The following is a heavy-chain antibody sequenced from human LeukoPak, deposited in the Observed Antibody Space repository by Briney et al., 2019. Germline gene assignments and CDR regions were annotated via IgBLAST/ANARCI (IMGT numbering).Heavy chain of an antibody. CDR2: IWYDGSNK. J-gene: IGHJ4*02. D-gene: IGHD1-26*01. V-gene: IGHV3-33*01. CDR3: ARGEMGATGAPFDY. Sequence: GGSLRLSCAASGFTFSSYGMHWVRQAPGKGLEGVAVIWYDGSNKYYADSVKGRFTISRDNSKNTLYLQMNSLRAEDTAVYYCARGEMGATGAPFDYWGQGTLVTVSS. CDR1: GFTFSSYG.